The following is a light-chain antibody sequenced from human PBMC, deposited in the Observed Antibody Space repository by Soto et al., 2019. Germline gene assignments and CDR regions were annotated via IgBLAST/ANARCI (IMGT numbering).Light chain of an antibody. J-gene: IGKJ1*01. CDR3: QQSYSTPRT. CDR2: GES. CDR1: QSISNY. Sequence: DVQMTQSPSSLSASVGDRVTITCRASQSISNYLNWYQQKPGKDPKLLMYGESSLQSGVPSRFGGSGPGTAFTHTSSSLQPEDSATYYCQQSYSTPRTFGQGTKVEIK. V-gene: IGKV1-39*01.